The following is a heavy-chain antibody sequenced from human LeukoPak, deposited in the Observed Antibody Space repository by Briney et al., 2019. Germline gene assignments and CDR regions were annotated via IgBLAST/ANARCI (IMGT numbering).Heavy chain of an antibody. J-gene: IGHJ4*02. CDR1: GGSISSSSYY. Sequence: SETLSLTCTVSGGSISSSSYYWGWIRQPPGKGLEWIGSIYYSGSTYYNPSLKSRVTISVDTSKNQFSLKLGSVTAADTAVYYCARGRYGWLPFDYWGQGTLVTVSS. V-gene: IGHV4-39*07. CDR3: ARGRYGWLPFDY. CDR2: IYYSGST. D-gene: IGHD3-16*01.